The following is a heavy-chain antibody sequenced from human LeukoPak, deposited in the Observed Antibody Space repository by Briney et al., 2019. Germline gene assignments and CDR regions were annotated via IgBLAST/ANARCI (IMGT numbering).Heavy chain of an antibody. J-gene: IGHJ4*02. CDR2: ISSNGGST. CDR1: GFTFSSYA. CDR3: ARENDSSSWYDY. D-gene: IGHD6-13*01. Sequence: GGSLRLSCAASGFTFSSYAMHWVRQAPGKGLEYVSAISSNGGSTYYANSVKGRFTISRDNSKNTLYLQMGSLRAEDMAVYYCARENDSSSWYDYWGQGTLVTVSS. V-gene: IGHV3-64*01.